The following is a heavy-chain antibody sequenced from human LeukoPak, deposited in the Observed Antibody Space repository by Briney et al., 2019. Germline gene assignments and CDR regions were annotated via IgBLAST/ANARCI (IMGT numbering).Heavy chain of an antibody. CDR1: GFTFSSYS. J-gene: IGHJ4*02. V-gene: IGHV3-21*01. Sequence: GGSLRLSCAASGFTFSSYSMNWVRQAPGKGLEWVSSISSSSSYIYYADSVKGRFTISRDNAKNSLYLQMNSLGAEDTAVYYCATDYYDSSYFDYWGQGTLVTVSS. CDR2: ISSSSSYI. CDR3: ATDYYDSSYFDY. D-gene: IGHD3-22*01.